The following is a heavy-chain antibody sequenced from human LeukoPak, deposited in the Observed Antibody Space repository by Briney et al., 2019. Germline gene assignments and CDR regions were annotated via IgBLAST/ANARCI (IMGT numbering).Heavy chain of an antibody. Sequence: SETLSLTCTVSGVSISSSNYYWAWIRQPPGKGLEWIGSIYYSGTTYYNPTLKSRVTISIDRSKNQFSLKLSSVTAADMAVYYCAGPSGCCSGGSCYRSWGQGTLVTVSS. V-gene: IGHV4-39*01. CDR2: IYYSGTT. CDR1: GVSISSSNYY. D-gene: IGHD2-15*01. J-gene: IGHJ4*02. CDR3: AGPSGCCSGGSCYRS.